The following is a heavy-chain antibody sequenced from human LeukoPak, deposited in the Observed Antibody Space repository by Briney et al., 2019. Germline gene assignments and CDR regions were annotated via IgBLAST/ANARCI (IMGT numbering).Heavy chain of an antibody. V-gene: IGHV4-34*01. CDR1: GGSFSGYY. J-gene: IGHJ4*02. CDR3: ARQIVGAPPVGY. CDR2: INHSGST. D-gene: IGHD1-26*01. Sequence: SETLSLTCAVYGGSFSGYYWSWIRQPPGKGLEWIGEINHSGSTNYNPSLKSRVTISVDTSKNQPSLKLSSVTAADTAVYYCARQIVGAPPVGYWGQGTLVTVSS.